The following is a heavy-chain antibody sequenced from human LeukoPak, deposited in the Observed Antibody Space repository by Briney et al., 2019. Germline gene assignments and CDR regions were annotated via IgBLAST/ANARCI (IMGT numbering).Heavy chain of an antibody. D-gene: IGHD3-9*01. CDR2: ISGSGGST. CDR1: GFTFSSYG. V-gene: IGHV3-23*01. J-gene: IGHJ6*03. Sequence: GGSLRLSCAASGFTFSSYGMSWVRQAPGKGLEWVSAISGSGGSTYYADSVKGRFTISRDNSKNTLYLQMNSLRAEDTAVYYCAKDGGEYYDILTGYYPRLYYMDVWGKGTTVTVSS. CDR3: AKDGGEYYDILTGYYPRLYYMDV.